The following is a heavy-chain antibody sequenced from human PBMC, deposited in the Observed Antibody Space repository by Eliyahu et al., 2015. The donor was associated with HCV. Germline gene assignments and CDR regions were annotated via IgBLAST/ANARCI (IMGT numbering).Heavy chain of an antibody. J-gene: IGHJ4*02. CDR2: IYYSGST. D-gene: IGHD1-26*01. V-gene: IGHV4-39*07. Sequence: QLQLQESGPGLVKPSETLSLTCTVSGGSISSSSYYWGWIRQPPGKGLEWIGSIYYSGSTYYNPSLKSRVTISVDTSKNQFSLKLSSVTAADTAVYYCARDARDSGSYYVDGYSATYDYWGQGTLVTVSS. CDR1: GGSISSSSYY. CDR3: ARDARDSGSYYVDGYSATYDY.